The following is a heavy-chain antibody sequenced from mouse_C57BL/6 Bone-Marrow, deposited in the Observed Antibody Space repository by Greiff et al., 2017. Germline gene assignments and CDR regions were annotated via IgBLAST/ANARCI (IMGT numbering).Heavy chain of an antibody. V-gene: IGHV1-55*01. CDR1: GYTFTSYW. CDR3: ARPYYSNYWYFDV. J-gene: IGHJ1*03. CDR2: IYPGSGST. D-gene: IGHD2-5*01. Sequence: VQLQQPGAELVKPGASVKMSCKASGYTFTSYWITWVKQRPGQGLEWIGDIYPGSGSTNYNEKCKSKATLTVDTSSSTAYMQLSSLTSEDSAVYYCARPYYSNYWYFDVWGKGTTVTVSS.